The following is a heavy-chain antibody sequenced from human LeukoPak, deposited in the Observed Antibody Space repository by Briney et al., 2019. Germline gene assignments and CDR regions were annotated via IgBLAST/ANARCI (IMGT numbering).Heavy chain of an antibody. V-gene: IGHV4-34*01. Sequence: PSETLSLTCTVSGGSISSYYWSWIRQPPGKGLEWIGEINHSGSTNYNPSLKSRATISVDTSKNQFSLKLSSVTAADTAVYYCARGVFDYYDSSGYQRAGGDAFDIWGQGTMVTVSS. CDR3: ARGVFDYYDSSGYQRAGGDAFDI. J-gene: IGHJ3*02. D-gene: IGHD3-22*01. CDR2: INHSGST. CDR1: GGSISSYY.